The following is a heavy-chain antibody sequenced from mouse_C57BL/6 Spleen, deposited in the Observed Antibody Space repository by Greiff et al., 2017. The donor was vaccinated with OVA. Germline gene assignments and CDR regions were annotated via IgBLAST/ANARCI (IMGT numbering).Heavy chain of an antibody. Sequence: EVQLQESGPGLVKPSQSLSLTCSVTGYSITSGYYWNWIRQFPGNKLEWMGYISYDGSNNYNPSLKNRISITRDTSKNQFFLKLNSVTTEDTATYYCASLIGYFDYWGQGTTLTVSS. D-gene: IGHD3-1*01. J-gene: IGHJ2*01. CDR1: GYSITSGYY. CDR2: ISYDGSN. V-gene: IGHV3-6*01. CDR3: ASLIGYFDY.